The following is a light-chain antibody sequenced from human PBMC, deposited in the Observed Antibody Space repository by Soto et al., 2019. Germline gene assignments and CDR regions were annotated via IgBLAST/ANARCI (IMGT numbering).Light chain of an antibody. CDR2: DAS. J-gene: IGKJ2*01. CDR3: QQYNSYSMYT. Sequence: DIQMTQSPSTLSASVGDRVTITCRASQSISSWLAWYQQKPGKAPKLLIYDASSLESGVPSRFSGSGSGTEFTLTLSSLQPDDFATYYCQQYNSYSMYTFGQGTKLEI. V-gene: IGKV1-5*01. CDR1: QSISSW.